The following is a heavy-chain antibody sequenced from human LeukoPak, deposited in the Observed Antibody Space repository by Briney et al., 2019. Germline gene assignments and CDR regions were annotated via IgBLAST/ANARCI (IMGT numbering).Heavy chain of an antibody. V-gene: IGHV3-48*03. CDR1: GFTFSSYE. J-gene: IGHJ3*02. D-gene: IGHD6-13*01. CDR3: ARHSSTWYTAFDI. CDR2: ISSSGSTI. Sequence: PGGSLRLSCAASGFTFSSYEMNWVRQAPGKGLEWVSYISSSGSTIYYADSVKGRFTISRDNAKNSLYLQMDSLRAEDTAVYYCARHSSTWYTAFDIWGQGTMGTVSS.